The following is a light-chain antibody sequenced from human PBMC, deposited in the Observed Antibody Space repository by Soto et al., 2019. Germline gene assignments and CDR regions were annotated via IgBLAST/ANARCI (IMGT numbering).Light chain of an antibody. CDR2: GAS. J-gene: IGKJ4*01. CDR1: EAINNNF. V-gene: IGKV3-20*01. Sequence: EIVLTQSPGALSVAPGETLSLSCRASEAINNNFVAWYQQRPGQVPRLLMYGASIRVSGVPDRISGRRSGTGFILNIARVEPEDSAVYCCQQYHLSPLTFGGGTQV. CDR3: QQYHLSPLT.